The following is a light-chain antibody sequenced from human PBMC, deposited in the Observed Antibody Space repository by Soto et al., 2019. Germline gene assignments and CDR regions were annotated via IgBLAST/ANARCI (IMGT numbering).Light chain of an antibody. Sequence: TQSPATLSLSTGERATISXRASQSISAYLAWYQQEHGXAPRXXXDDXSNSATGSPASFSGSGSGTDFTRTISRREPDDCAAYYWHQFSIDPLTFGPGTKADIK. CDR1: QSISAY. CDR2: DXS. J-gene: IGKJ3*01. CDR3: HQFSIDPLT. V-gene: IGKV3-11*01.